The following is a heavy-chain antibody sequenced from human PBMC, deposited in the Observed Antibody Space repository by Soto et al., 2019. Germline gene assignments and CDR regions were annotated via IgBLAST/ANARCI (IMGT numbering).Heavy chain of an antibody. J-gene: IGHJ5*02. V-gene: IGHV3-23*01. Sequence: EVQLLASGGGLVQPGGSLRLSCAASGFTFSIYAMTWVRQAPGKGLEGVSTISGSGDSTYYADSVKGRFTISRDNSKNTLYLQMKRLRAEDTAVYFCAKLHNSGWYYRSWGQGTLVTVSS. CDR2: ISGSGDST. CDR1: GFTFSIYA. CDR3: AKLHNSGWYYRS. D-gene: IGHD6-19*01.